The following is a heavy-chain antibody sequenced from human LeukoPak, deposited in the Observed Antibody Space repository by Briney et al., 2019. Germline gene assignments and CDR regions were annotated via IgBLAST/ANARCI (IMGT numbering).Heavy chain of an antibody. CDR3: ARHDSRGYSG. Sequence: GGSLRLSCVASGFTFSSYWMSWVRQAPGKGLEWVANIKQDGSEKYYVDSVKGRFTISRDNAKNSLYLQMNSLRAEDTAVYYCARHDSRGYSGWGQGTLVTVSS. CDR1: GFTFSSYW. V-gene: IGHV3-7*04. CDR2: IKQDGSEK. J-gene: IGHJ4*02. D-gene: IGHD5-12*01.